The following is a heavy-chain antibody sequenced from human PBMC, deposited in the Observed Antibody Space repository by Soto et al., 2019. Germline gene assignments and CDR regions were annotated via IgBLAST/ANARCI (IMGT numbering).Heavy chain of an antibody. J-gene: IGHJ4*02. Sequence: QVHLVESGGDVVQPGRSLRLSCAASHFSFSSSPMNWVRQAPGTGLEWVATISYDGSSKYYAESVEGRFTVSRDNSKNTLFLQVHSLRVEDTAVYYCAREGDYSNYFDYWGQGTLVTVSS. V-gene: IGHV3-30*04. D-gene: IGHD4-4*01. CDR3: AREGDYSNYFDY. CDR2: ISYDGSSK. CDR1: HFSFSSSP.